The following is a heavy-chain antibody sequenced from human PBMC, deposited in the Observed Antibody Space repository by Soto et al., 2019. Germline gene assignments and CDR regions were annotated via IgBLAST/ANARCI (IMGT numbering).Heavy chain of an antibody. CDR1: GGSISSSSYY. CDR3: ARTRYFDWLPVMDV. J-gene: IGHJ6*03. D-gene: IGHD3-9*01. V-gene: IGHV4-39*01. CDR2: IYYSGST. Sequence: SETLSLTCTVSGGSISSSSYYWGWIRQPPGKGLEWIGSIYYSGSTCYNPSLKSRVTISVDTSKNQFSLKLSSVTAADTAVYYCARTRYFDWLPVMDVWGKGTTVTVSS.